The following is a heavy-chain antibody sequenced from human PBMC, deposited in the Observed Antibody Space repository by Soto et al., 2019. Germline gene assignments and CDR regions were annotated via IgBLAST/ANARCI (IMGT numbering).Heavy chain of an antibody. CDR2: IIPIFGTA. Sequence: SVKVSCKASGGTFSSYAISWVRQAPGQGLEWMGGIIPIFGTANYAQKFQGRVTITADKSTSTAYMELSSLRSEDTAVYYCARVMAVLKYYDFWSARDGMDVWGQGTTVTVSS. V-gene: IGHV1-69*06. J-gene: IGHJ6*02. D-gene: IGHD3-3*01. CDR1: GGTFSSYA. CDR3: ARVMAVLKYYDFWSARDGMDV.